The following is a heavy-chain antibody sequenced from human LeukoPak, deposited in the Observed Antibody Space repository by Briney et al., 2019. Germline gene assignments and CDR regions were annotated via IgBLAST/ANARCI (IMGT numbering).Heavy chain of an antibody. CDR3: ARDNSVRDEAWWSNP. D-gene: IGHD5-24*01. Sequence: ASVKVSCKAFGYTFTSNYMHWVRQAPGQGPEWMGVISPSGGSTAYAQKFQGRVTLTRDMSTSTDYLELSSLRSEDTAVYYCARDNSVRDEAWWSNPWGQGTLVTVSS. CDR1: GYTFTSNY. J-gene: IGHJ5*02. CDR2: ISPSGGST. V-gene: IGHV1-46*01.